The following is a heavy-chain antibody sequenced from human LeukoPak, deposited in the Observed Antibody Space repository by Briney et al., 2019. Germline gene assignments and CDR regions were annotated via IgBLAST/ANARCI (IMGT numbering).Heavy chain of an antibody. Sequence: ASVKVSCKASGYTFTGYDINWVRQATGQGLEWMGWMNPNSGNTGYAQKFQGRVTMTRNTSISTAYMELSSLRSEDTAVYYCARGIAAAEAVDYWGQGTLVTVSS. D-gene: IGHD6-13*01. CDR1: GYTFTGYD. CDR2: MNPNSGNT. CDR3: ARGIAAAEAVDY. V-gene: IGHV1-8*01. J-gene: IGHJ4*02.